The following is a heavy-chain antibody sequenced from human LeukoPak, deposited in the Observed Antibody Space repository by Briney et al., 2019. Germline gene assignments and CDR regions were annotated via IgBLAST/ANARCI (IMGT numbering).Heavy chain of an antibody. J-gene: IGHJ4*02. Sequence: GASVKVSCKASGYTFTSYGISWVRQAPGQGLEWMGWISAYNGNTNYAQKLQGRVTMTTDTSTNTAYMELRSLRSDDTAVYYCARLGYSSGWYMGVYYFDYWGQGTLVTVSS. CDR1: GYTFTSYG. CDR2: ISAYNGNT. V-gene: IGHV1-18*01. D-gene: IGHD6-19*01. CDR3: ARLGYSSGWYMGVYYFDY.